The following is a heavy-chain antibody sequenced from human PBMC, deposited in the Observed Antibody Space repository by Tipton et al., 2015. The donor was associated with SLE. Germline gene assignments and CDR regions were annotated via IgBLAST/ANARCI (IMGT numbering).Heavy chain of an antibody. Sequence: TLSLTCAVYGGSFSGYYWSWIRQPPGKGLEWIGEINHSGSTNYNPSLKSRVTISVDTPKNQFSLKLSSVTAADTAVYYCASLRTEYSSGSRAGYWGQGTLVTVSS. CDR2: INHSGST. CDR3: ASLRTEYSSGSRAGY. D-gene: IGHD2/OR15-2a*01. CDR1: GGSFSGYY. V-gene: IGHV4-34*01. J-gene: IGHJ4*02.